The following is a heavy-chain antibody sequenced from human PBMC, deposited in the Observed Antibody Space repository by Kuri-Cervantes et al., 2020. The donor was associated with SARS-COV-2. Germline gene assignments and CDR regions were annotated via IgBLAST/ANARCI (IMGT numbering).Heavy chain of an antibody. CDR3: ARSGVSYSSSWSNWFDP. J-gene: IGHJ5*02. Sequence: ASVKVSCKASGYTFTSYGISWVRQAPGQGLEWMGWISAYNGNTNYAQKLQGRVTMTTDTSTSTAYMELRSLRSDDTAVYYCARSGVSYSSSWSNWFDPWGQGTLVTVSS. D-gene: IGHD6-13*01. CDR2: ISAYNGNT. V-gene: IGHV1-18*01. CDR1: GYTFTSYG.